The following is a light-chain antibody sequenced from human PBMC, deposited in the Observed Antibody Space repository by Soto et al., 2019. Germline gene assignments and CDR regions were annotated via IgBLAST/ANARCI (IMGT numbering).Light chain of an antibody. CDR3: QQYGSSPIT. CDR1: QSVSGSY. J-gene: IGKJ4*01. CDR2: GAS. V-gene: IGKV3-20*01. Sequence: EIVLTQSPGTLSLSPGERATLSCRASQSVSGSYVAWYQQKPGQAPRLLIYGASGRATGIPDRFSGSGSGTDFTLTISRLEPEDLAVYYCQQYGSSPITFGGGTKVDIK.